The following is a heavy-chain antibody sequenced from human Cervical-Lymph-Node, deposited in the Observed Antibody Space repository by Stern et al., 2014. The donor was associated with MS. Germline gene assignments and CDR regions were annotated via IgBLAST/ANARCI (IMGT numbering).Heavy chain of an antibody. D-gene: IGHD6-19*01. CDR3: ARVRGGDSSGWYGFDYYYGMDV. V-gene: IGHV1-69*06. CDR1: GGTFSSYA. CDR2: IIPIFGTA. J-gene: IGHJ6*02. Sequence: QMQLVQSGAEVKKPGSSVKVSCKASGGTFSSYAISWVRQAPGQGLEWMGGIIPIFGTANYAQKFQGRVTITADKSTSTAYMELSSLRSEDTAVYYCARVRGGDSSGWYGFDYYYGMDVWGQGTTVTVSS.